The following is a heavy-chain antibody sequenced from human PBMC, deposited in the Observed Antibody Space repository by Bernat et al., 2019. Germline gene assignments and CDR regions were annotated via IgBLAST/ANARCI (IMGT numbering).Heavy chain of an antibody. CDR3: ATAAQGFCDNWSFDL. J-gene: IGHJ2*01. V-gene: IGHV3-23*01. Sequence: EMLLLESGGGLVQPGGSLRLSCPLSGLTFSTYAIHWVRQAPGKVLEWVSAMSGSDGSTDWEDHVWGRLTISRYNTKSTLYLQMNSLRAEDTAVYYCATAAQGFCDNWSFDLWGHGTLVTVSS. D-gene: IGHD3-3*01. CDR2: MSGSDGST. CDR1: GLTFSTYA.